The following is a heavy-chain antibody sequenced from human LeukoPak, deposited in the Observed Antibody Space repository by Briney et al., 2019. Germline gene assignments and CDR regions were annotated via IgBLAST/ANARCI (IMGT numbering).Heavy chain of an antibody. V-gene: IGHV3-23*01. J-gene: IGHJ3*02. CDR3: AKDGGRWAFDI. CDR2: ISGSGGST. D-gene: IGHD3-10*01. CDR1: GFTFSSYA. Sequence: SGGSLRLSCAASGFTFSSYAMSWVRQAPGKGLECVSAISGSGGSTYYADSVKGRFSISRDNSRNTVHLQMSSLRAEDTAAYYCAKDGGRWAFDIWGQGTMVTVSS.